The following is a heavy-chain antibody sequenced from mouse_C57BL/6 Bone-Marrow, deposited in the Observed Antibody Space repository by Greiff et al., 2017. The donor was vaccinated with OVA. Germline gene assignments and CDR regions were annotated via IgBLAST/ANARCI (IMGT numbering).Heavy chain of an antibody. CDR1: GFTFSSYT. CDR3: ARRGYGTSDY. D-gene: IGHD1-1*01. Sequence: EVKLVESGGGLVKPGGSLKLSCAASGFTFSSYTMSWVRQTPEKRLEWVATISGGGGNTYYPDSVKGRFTISRDNAKNTLYLQMSSLRSEDTALYYCARRGYGTSDYWGQGTTLTVSS. J-gene: IGHJ2*01. CDR2: ISGGGGNT. V-gene: IGHV5-9*01.